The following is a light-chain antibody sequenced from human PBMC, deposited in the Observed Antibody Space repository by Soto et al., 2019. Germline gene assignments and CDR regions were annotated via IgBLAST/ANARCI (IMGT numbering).Light chain of an antibody. Sequence: EIVLTQSPGTLSLSPGERATLSCRASQSVTSSYLAWYQQKPGQAPRLLISGASSRATGIPDRFSGSGSGTDFTLTISILEPEDSAVYYCQQYSTSRLTFGGGTKVEIK. CDR1: QSVTSSY. J-gene: IGKJ4*01. CDR2: GAS. V-gene: IGKV3-20*01. CDR3: QQYSTSRLT.